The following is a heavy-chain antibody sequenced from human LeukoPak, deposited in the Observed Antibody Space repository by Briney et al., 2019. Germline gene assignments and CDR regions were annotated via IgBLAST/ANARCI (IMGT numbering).Heavy chain of an antibody. J-gene: IGHJ4*02. CDR2: ISGSGGST. Sequence: PGGSLRLSCAASGFTVSSNYMSWVRQAPGKGLEWVSAISGSGGSTYYADSVKGRFTISRDNSKNTLYLQMNSLRAEDTAVYYCAKDVLRAVVAAPYDYWGQGTLVTVSS. V-gene: IGHV3-23*01. CDR3: AKDVLRAVVAAPYDY. D-gene: IGHD2-15*01. CDR1: GFTVSSNY.